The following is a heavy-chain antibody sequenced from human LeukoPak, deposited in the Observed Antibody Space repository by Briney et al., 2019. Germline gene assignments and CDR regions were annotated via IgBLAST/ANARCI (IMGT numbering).Heavy chain of an antibody. J-gene: IGHJ5*02. V-gene: IGHV4-59*01. CDR1: GGSISSYY. CDR3: ARDILGYCSSTSCPNWFDP. D-gene: IGHD2-2*01. CDR2: IYYSGST. Sequence: SETLSLTCTVSGGSISSYYWSWIRQPPGKGLEWIGYIYYSGSTNYNPSLKSRVTISVGTSKNQFSLKLSSVTAADTAVYYCARDILGYCSSTSCPNWFDPWGQGTLVTVSS.